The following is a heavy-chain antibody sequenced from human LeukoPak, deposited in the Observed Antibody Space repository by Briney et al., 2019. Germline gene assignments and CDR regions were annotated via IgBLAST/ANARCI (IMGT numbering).Heavy chain of an antibody. J-gene: IGHJ4*01. CDR3: ARHSGYDIKFDY. CDR2: MNPNSGNT. D-gene: IGHD5-12*01. V-gene: IGHV1-8*01. CDR1: GYTFTSYD. Sequence: ASVKVSCKASGYTFTSYDINWVRQAPGQGREWMGWMNPNSGNTGYAQKFQGRVTMTRNTSINTAYMELSSLRSEDTAVYFCARHSGYDIKFDYWGQEPWSPSPQ.